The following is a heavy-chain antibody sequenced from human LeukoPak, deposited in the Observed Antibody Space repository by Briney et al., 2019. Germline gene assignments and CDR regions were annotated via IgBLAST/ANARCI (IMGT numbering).Heavy chain of an antibody. Sequence: ASVKVSCKASGYTFTNYGISWVRQAPGQGLEWMGWISAYNGNTNYAQKFQGRVTMTTDTSTSTACMELRSLRSDDTAVYYCARELASNIRSFDMWGQGTMVTVSS. V-gene: IGHV1-18*01. CDR3: ARELASNIRSFDM. J-gene: IGHJ3*02. D-gene: IGHD2/OR15-2a*01. CDR1: GYTFTNYG. CDR2: ISAYNGNT.